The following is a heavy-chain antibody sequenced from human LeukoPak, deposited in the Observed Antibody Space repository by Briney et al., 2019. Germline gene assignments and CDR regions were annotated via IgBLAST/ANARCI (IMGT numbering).Heavy chain of an antibody. V-gene: IGHV5-51*01. J-gene: IGHJ6*02. Sequence: GESLKISCNGSGYSFTSYWIGWVRQMPGKGLEWMGIIYPGDSDTRYSPSFQGQVTISADKSISTAYLQWSSLKASDTAMYYCARNGGIVVVPAAMAERDVGAYYYYGMDVWGQGTTVTVSS. D-gene: IGHD2-2*01. CDR3: ARNGGIVVVPAAMAERDVGAYYYYGMDV. CDR2: IYPGDSDT. CDR1: GYSFTSYW.